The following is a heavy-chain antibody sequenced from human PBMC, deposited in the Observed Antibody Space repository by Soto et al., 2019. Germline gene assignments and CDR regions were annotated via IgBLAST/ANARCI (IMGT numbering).Heavy chain of an antibody. CDR1: GGTFSSYA. D-gene: IGHD4-17*01. CDR2: IIPIFGTA. J-gene: IGHJ4*02. V-gene: IGHV1-69*12. Sequence: QVQLVQSGAEVKKPGSSVKVSCKASGGTFSSYAISWVRQAPGQGLEWMGGIIPIFGTANYAQKFQGRVTITADESTRTGYREVSSLRSEDTAVYYCARGAYSSYSKHGDWGYWGQGTLVTVSS. CDR3: ARGAYSSYSKHGDWGY.